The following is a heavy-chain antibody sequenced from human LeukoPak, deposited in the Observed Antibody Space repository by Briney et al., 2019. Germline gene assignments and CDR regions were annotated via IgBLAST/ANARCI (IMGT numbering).Heavy chain of an antibody. CDR1: GGSISSSNW. J-gene: IGHJ4*02. Sequence: SETLSLTCAVSGGSISSSNWWSWVRQPPGKGLEWIGEIYHSGSTNYNPSLKSRVTISVDTSKNQFSLKLSSVTAADTAVYYCARDSPGGEHNFDYWGQGTLVTVSS. D-gene: IGHD3-16*01. CDR3: ARDSPGGEHNFDY. V-gene: IGHV4-4*02. CDR2: IYHSGST.